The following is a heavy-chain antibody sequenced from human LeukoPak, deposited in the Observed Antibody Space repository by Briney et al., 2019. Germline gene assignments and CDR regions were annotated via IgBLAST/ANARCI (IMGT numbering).Heavy chain of an antibody. J-gene: IGHJ3*02. Sequence: SETLSLTCTVSGGSISSYYWSWIRQPAGKGLEWIGRIYTSGSTNYNPSLKSRVTMSVDTSKNQFSLKLSSVTAADTAVYYCARGDPLRYFDWLLRYDAFDIWGQGTMVTVSS. D-gene: IGHD3-9*01. CDR2: IYTSGST. CDR3: ARGDPLRYFDWLLRYDAFDI. V-gene: IGHV4-4*07. CDR1: GGSISSYY.